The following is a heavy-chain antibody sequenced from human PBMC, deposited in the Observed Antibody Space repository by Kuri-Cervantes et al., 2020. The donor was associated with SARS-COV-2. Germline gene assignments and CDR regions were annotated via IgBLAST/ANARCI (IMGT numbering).Heavy chain of an antibody. CDR1: GYTFTGYY. CDR3: AREYYYGSGRYYGAFDH. J-gene: IGHJ4*02. CDR2: INPNSGGT. Sequence: ASVKVSCKASGYTFTGYYMHWVRQAPGQGLEWMGWINPNSGGTNYAQKFQGWVTMTRDTSIGTVYMELSRLRSDDTAVYYCAREYYYGSGRYYGAFDHWGQGTPVTVSS. D-gene: IGHD3-10*01. V-gene: IGHV1-2*04.